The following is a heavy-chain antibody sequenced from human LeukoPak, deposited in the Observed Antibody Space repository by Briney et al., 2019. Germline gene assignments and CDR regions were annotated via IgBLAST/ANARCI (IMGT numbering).Heavy chain of an antibody. Sequence: AGGSLRLCCVASGFAFSNYEMNWVRQAPGKGLEWISYISTSGSTPFYAGSVKGRFTISRDNAKNSLYLPMKSLRAEDTAVYYCARPDRSGYSLDYWGQGTLVTVSS. V-gene: IGHV3-48*03. J-gene: IGHJ4*02. CDR1: GFAFSNYE. CDR2: ISTSGSTP. CDR3: ARPDRSGYSLDY. D-gene: IGHD3-22*01.